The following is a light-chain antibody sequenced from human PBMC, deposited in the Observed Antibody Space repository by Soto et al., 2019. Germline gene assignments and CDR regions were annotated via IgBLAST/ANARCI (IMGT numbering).Light chain of an antibody. J-gene: IGKJ1*01. CDR1: QSISSW. Sequence: DIQMTQSPSTLSASVGDRVTITCRASQSISSWLAWYQQKPGIAPNLLIYKASSLESGVPSRFSGSGSGTEFTLTINSLQPDDFATYHCQQYNISPVTFGQGTKVEIK. CDR3: QQYNISPVT. CDR2: KAS. V-gene: IGKV1-5*03.